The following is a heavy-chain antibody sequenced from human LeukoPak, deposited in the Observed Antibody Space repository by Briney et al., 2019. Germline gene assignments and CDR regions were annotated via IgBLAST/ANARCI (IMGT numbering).Heavy chain of an antibody. J-gene: IGHJ4*02. CDR1: GFTFSSYA. D-gene: IGHD3-22*01. CDR3: ARVSIQRDYYDSSGYPGYFDY. V-gene: IGHV3-30-3*01. Sequence: GGSLRLSCEASGFTFSSYAMHWVRQAPGKGLEWVAVISYDGSNKYYADSVKGRFTISRDNSKNTLYLQMNSLRAEDTAVYYCARVSIQRDYYDSSGYPGYFDYWGQGTLVTVSS. CDR2: ISYDGSNK.